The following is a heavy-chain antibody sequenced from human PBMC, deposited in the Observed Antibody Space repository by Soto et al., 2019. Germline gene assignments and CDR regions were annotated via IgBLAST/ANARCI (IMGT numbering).Heavy chain of an antibody. J-gene: IGHJ4*02. V-gene: IGHV3-33*01. Sequence: QVQLVESGGGAVQPGRSLRLSCAASGFTFSSYGMNWVRQAPGKGLEWVALIWYDGSNKYYVDSVKGRFSSSRDNSKNTLHLQMHSLRTEDTAVYYCAREGTMVRGFDCWGQGTLVTVSS. CDR1: GFTFSSYG. CDR3: AREGTMVRGFDC. D-gene: IGHD3-10*01. CDR2: IWYDGSNK.